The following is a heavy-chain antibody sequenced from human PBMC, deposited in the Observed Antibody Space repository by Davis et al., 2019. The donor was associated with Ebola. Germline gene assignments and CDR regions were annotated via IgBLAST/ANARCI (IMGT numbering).Heavy chain of an antibody. D-gene: IGHD6-13*01. Sequence: PSETLSLTCTVSGGSISSSSYYWSWIRQPAGKGLEWIGHIYTSGSTNYNPSLKSRVTISVDTSKNQFSLKLSSVTAADTAVYYCARPSIAAAGEDAFDIWGQGTMVTVSS. J-gene: IGHJ3*02. CDR2: IYTSGST. CDR3: ARPSIAAAGEDAFDI. V-gene: IGHV4-61*09. CDR1: GGSISSSSYY.